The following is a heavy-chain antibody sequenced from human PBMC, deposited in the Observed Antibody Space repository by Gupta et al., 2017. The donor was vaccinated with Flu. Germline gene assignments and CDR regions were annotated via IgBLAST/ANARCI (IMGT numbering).Heavy chain of an antibody. CDR2: ISGSGGST. J-gene: IGHJ4*02. D-gene: IGHD2-21*02. CDR3: AKSLGVVTAIDFDY. V-gene: IGHV3-23*01. Sequence: QAPGKGLEWVSAISGSGGSTYYADSVKGRFTISRDNSKNTLYLQMNSLRAEDTAVYYCAKSLGVVTAIDFDYWGQGTLVTVSS.